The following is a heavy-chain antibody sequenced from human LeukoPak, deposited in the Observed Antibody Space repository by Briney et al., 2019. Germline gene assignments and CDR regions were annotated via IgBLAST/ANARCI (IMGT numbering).Heavy chain of an antibody. CDR2: IRSKAYGGTT. CDR3: TRDAPAYCGGDCYFRY. V-gene: IGHV3-49*03. J-gene: IGHJ4*02. D-gene: IGHD2-21*02. CDR1: GFTFGDYA. Sequence: GGSLRLSCTASGFTFGDYAMSWFRQAPGKGLEWVGSIRSKAYGGTTEYAASVKGRFTISRDDSKSIAYLQMNSLKTEDTAVYYCTRDAPAYCGGDCYFRYWGQGTLVTVSS.